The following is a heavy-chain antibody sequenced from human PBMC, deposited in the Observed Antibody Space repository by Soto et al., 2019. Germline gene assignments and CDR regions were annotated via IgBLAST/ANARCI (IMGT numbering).Heavy chain of an antibody. Sequence: QVQVQESGPGLVKPSQTLSLTCTVSGDSIINGFYYWTWIRQHPGKGLEWIGHVHYSGTIYYKPSLTSRVTMSVDTSKNQVYLELSSVTVADTDVYYCVRGADRYKCGFWGQGTLVTVSS. CDR1: GDSIINGFYY. D-gene: IGHD2-21*02. CDR2: VHYSGTI. V-gene: IGHV4-31*03. J-gene: IGHJ4*02. CDR3: VRGADRYKCGF.